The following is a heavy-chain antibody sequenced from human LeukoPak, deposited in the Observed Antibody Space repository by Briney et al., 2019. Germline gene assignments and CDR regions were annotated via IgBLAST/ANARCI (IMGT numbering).Heavy chain of an antibody. CDR2: IFPRGGEI. D-gene: IGHD2-8*02. V-gene: IGHV3-23*01. CDR3: ATYRQVLLPFES. Sequence: PGGSLRLSCAASGFTFSTFAMIWVRQPPGKGLEWVSSIFPRGGEIHYADSVRGRFTISRDNSKSTLSLQMNSLRAEDTAIYYCATYRQVLLPFESWGQGTMVTVSS. CDR1: GFTFSTFA. J-gene: IGHJ3*01.